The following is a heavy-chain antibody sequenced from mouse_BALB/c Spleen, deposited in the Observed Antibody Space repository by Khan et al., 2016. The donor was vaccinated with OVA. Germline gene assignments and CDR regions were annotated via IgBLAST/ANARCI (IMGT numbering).Heavy chain of an antibody. D-gene: IGHD4-1*01. J-gene: IGHJ4*01. CDR1: GYSITRDYA. V-gene: IGHV3-2*02. Sequence: EVQLQESGPGLVKPSQSLSLTCTVTGYSITRDYAWNWIRQFPGNKLEWMGYITNSGSPNYNPSLKSRISITRDTSKNQFFLQLNSVTTEDTATYYCESELGRYYAMDYWGQGTSVTVSS. CDR3: ESELGRYYAMDY. CDR2: ITNSGSP.